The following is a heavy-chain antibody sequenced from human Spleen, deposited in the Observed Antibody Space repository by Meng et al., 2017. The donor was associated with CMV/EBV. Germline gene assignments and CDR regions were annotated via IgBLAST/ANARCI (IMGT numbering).Heavy chain of an antibody. D-gene: IGHD6-13*01. Sequence: SGSPFTGSYMHWVRPAPGQGLEWMGWINPNSGGTTYAQKFQGRFTMTRDTSISTAYMELSRLRSDDTAVYYCARDRAAAGTAYNWFDPWGQGTLVTVSS. CDR2: INPNSGGT. CDR1: GSPFTGSY. CDR3: ARDRAAAGTAYNWFDP. J-gene: IGHJ5*02. V-gene: IGHV1-2*02.